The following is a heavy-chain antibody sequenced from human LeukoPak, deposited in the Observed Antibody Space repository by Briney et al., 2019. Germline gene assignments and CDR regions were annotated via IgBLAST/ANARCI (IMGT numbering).Heavy chain of an antibody. CDR1: GYTFTSYA. CDR3: AREGRFLEWSPPDY. V-gene: IGHV7-4-1*02. Sequence: ASVKVSCKASGYTFTSYAMNWVRQAPGQGLEWMGWINTNTGNPTYAQGFTGRFVFSLDTSVSTAYLQISSLKAEDTAVYYCAREGRFLEWSPPDYWGQGTLVTVSS. J-gene: IGHJ4*02. D-gene: IGHD3-3*01. CDR2: INTNTGNP.